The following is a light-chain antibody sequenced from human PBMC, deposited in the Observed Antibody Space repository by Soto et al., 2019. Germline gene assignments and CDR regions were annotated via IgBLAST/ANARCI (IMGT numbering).Light chain of an antibody. CDR3: QQYSMSPS. CDR1: QRVSGGF. Sequence: DIVLTQSPATLSLSPGERATLYCGASQRVSGGFLAWYQQKPGLGPRLILYDTSFRATSISDRFGGSGSGTDFTLPSSRLPAEDFADYCGQQYSMSPSFGQGTKVDIK. V-gene: IGKV3D-20*01. CDR2: DTS. J-gene: IGKJ1*01.